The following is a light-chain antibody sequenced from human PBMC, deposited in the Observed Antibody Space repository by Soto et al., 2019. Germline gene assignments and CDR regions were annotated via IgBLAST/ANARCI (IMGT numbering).Light chain of an antibody. CDR1: SSDVGGYHY. Sequence: QSVLTQPASVSGSPGQSITISCTGTSSDVGGYHYVSWYQQHPGKAPKLMIYDVSNRPSGVSNRFSGSKSGNTASLTISGLEAEDEADYYFSSYTSSSTRVFGGGTKLTVL. J-gene: IGLJ2*01. CDR2: DVS. V-gene: IGLV2-14*01. CDR3: SSYTSSSTRV.